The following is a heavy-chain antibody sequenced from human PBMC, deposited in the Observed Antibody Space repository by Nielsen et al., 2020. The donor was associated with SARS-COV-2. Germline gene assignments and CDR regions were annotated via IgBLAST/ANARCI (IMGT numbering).Heavy chain of an antibody. J-gene: IGHJ6*02. CDR1: GGSISSYY. V-gene: IGHV4-59*01. Sequence: SETLSLTCTVSGGSISSYYWSWIRQPPGTGLVWIGYIYYSGSTNYNPSFKSRVTISVATSKNQFSLKLSSVTAADTAVYYCARLGLEPSYYYYYGMDVWGQGTTVTVSS. D-gene: IGHD1-1*01. CDR3: ARLGLEPSYYYYYGMDV. CDR2: IYYSGST.